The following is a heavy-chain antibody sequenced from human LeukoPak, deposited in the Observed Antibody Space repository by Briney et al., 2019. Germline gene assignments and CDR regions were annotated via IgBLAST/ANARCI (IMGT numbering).Heavy chain of an antibody. CDR2: IYYSGST. CDR3: ARSHGDLTFDY. J-gene: IGHJ4*02. D-gene: IGHD7-27*01. Sequence: SETLSLTCSVSGGSISGYFWSWIRQPPGKGLEWIGYIYYSGSTNYNPSLKSRVTISVDTSKNQFSLKLSSVTAADTAVYYCARSHGDLTFDYWGQGTLVTVSS. CDR1: GGSISGYF. V-gene: IGHV4-59*08.